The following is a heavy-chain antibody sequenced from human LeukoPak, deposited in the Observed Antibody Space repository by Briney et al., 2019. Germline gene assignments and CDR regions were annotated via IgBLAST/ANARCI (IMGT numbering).Heavy chain of an antibody. CDR2: INPGGGII. V-gene: IGHV1-46*01. CDR3: AGQKQRENHLNRLSI. J-gene: IGHJ3*02. Sequence: RSASVKVSCKADENLLTSHHIHWVRQAPGQGLEWMGIINPGGGIISYAQKFLARVTMTRDTSTSTVMELSNLSSEDTAVYYCAGQKQRENHLNRLSIWGQRTMVTVS. D-gene: IGHD1-1*01. CDR1: ENLLTSHH.